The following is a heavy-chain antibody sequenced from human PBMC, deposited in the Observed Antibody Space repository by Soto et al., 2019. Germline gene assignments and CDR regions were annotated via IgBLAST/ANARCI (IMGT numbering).Heavy chain of an antibody. V-gene: IGHV1-18*01. D-gene: IGHD3-10*01. CDR1: GYTFTSYG. Sequence: QVQLVQSGAEVKKPGASVKVSCKASGYTFTSYGISWVRQAPGQGLEWMGWINAYNGDTNYAQDVEGIVTMTTDTATKTGYMELRSLAPDDTAVYYCATVGRPRLELHYGVDVWGQGGTVIVSS. J-gene: IGHJ6*02. CDR2: INAYNGDT. CDR3: ATVGRPRLELHYGVDV.